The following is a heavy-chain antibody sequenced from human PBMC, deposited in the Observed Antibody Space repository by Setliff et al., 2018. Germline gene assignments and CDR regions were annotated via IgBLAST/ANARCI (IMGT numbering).Heavy chain of an antibody. J-gene: IGHJ6*02. CDR2: IYPGDSDT. V-gene: IGHV5-51*01. CDR3: ARYDSSGYHYYYGMDV. D-gene: IGHD3-22*01. Sequence: PGESLKISCKGSGYRFSSHWIGWVRQMPGKGLEWMGIIYPGDSDTRYSPSFQGQVTISADKSISTAYLQWSSLKASDTAMYYCARYDSSGYHYYYGMDVWGQGTTVTVS. CDR1: GYRFSSHW.